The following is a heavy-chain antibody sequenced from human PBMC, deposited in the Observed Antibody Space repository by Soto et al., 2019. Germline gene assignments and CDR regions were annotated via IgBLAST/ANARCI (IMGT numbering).Heavy chain of an antibody. V-gene: IGHV1-2*02. J-gene: IGHJ4*02. Sequence: QVQLVQSGAEVKKPGASVRVSCEASGYSFTDFYLHWVRQAPGQGLEWMGYILPNSGVTKYAEKFQGRITMTRDTSIDTAYMELSSLTSDDTAVYYCARIMITVRGVFDDSWGQGTLVTVSS. CDR3: ARIMITVRGVFDDS. CDR2: ILPNSGVT. CDR1: GYSFTDFY. D-gene: IGHD3-16*02.